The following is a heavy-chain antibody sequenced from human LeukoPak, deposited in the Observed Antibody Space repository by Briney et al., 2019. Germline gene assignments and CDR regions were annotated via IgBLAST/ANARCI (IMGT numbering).Heavy chain of an antibody. CDR1: GGSISSGDYY. D-gene: IGHD6-6*01. CDR2: IYYSGST. CDR3: GGSSSRAEYFQH. V-gene: IGHV4-30-4*08. Sequence: SETLSLTCTVSGGSISSGDYYWSWIRQPPGKGLEWIGYIYYSGSTYYNPSLKSRVTISVDTSKNQFSLKLSSVTAADTAVYYCGGSSSRAEYFQHWGQGTLVTVSS. J-gene: IGHJ1*01.